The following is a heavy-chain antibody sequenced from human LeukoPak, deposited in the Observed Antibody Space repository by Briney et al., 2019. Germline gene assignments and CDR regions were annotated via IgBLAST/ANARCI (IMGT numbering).Heavy chain of an antibody. CDR2: ISNTGSTI. V-gene: IGHV3-11*04. CDR1: GFTFSDYY. CDR3: ARWKDGYAFDY. J-gene: IGHJ4*02. Sequence: GGSLRLSCAASGFTFSDYYMTWIRQAPGKGLEWLSYISNTGSTIYYADSVEGRFTVSRDNAKNSLYLQMNSLRAEDTAVYYCARWKDGYAFDYWGQGTLVTVSS. D-gene: IGHD5-18*01.